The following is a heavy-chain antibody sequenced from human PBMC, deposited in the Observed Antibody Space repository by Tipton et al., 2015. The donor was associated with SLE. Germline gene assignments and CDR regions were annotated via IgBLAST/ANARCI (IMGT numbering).Heavy chain of an antibody. J-gene: IGHJ6*02. D-gene: IGHD3-16*01. CDR2: INNTGTT. Sequence: TLSLTCNVSGGSMRSYFWSWFRQPPGKRLEWIGYINNTGTTDYNPSLKGRVTISVDTPKKQFSLTLSSVTAADTAVYFCAGGPRAPLYYYYYYGLDVWGQGTTVTVSS. V-gene: IGHV4-59*01. CDR1: GGSMRSYF. CDR3: AGGPRAPLYYYYYYGLDV.